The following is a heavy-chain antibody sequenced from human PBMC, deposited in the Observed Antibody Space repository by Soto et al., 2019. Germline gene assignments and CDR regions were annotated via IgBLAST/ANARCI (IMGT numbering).Heavy chain of an antibody. J-gene: IGHJ4*02. CDR2: ISAYNGNT. V-gene: IGHV1-18*01. CDR3: ARGRHRYCSGGSCYFDY. Sequence: QVQLVQSGAEVKKPGASVKVSCKASGYTFTSYGISWVRQAPGQGLEWMGWISAYNGNTNYAQKLQGRVTMTTDTDTSKAYMELRSLRSDDTAVYYCARGRHRYCSGGSCYFDYWGQGTLVTVSS. D-gene: IGHD2-15*01. CDR1: GYTFTSYG.